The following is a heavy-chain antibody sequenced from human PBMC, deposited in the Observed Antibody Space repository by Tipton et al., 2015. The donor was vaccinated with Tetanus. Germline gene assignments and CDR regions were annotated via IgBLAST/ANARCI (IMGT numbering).Heavy chain of an antibody. J-gene: IGHJ6*02. V-gene: IGHV4-34*01. CDR2: IYDSGST. CDR1: GGSFSGNY. D-gene: IGHD3-10*01. CDR3: ARVKGTYNHYGLDV. Sequence: GSLRLSCAVSGGSFSGNYWSWIRQAPGKGLEWIGYIYDSGSTYYNPSLKSRVTISEDRSKNQISLRLRSVTAADTAVYYCARVKGTYNHYGLDVWGQGTTVTVAS.